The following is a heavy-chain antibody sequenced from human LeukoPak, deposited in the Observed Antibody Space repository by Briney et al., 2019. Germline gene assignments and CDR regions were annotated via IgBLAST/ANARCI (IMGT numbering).Heavy chain of an antibody. D-gene: IGHD4-17*01. J-gene: IGHJ6*02. CDR2: TYYRSKWYN. Sequence: SQTLSLTCAISGDSVSSNSAAWHWIRQSPSRGLEWLVRTYYRSKWYNDYAVSVKSRITINPDTSKNQFSLQLNSVTPEDTAVYYCARDSGPTVTTYYYYGMDVWGQGTTVTVSS. CDR1: GDSVSSNSAA. V-gene: IGHV6-1*01. CDR3: ARDSGPTVTTYYYYGMDV.